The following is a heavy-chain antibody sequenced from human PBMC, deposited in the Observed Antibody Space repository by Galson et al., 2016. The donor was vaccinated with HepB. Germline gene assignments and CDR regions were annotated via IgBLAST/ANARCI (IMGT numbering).Heavy chain of an antibody. CDR3: ARGRYAMAGGYYFDY. CDR1: GGSVSRGSYY. Sequence: CTVSGGSVSRGSYYWTWIRQPPGKGLEWIGYNYNSETTYYNPSLKSRVTIAVDTSKNQCSLRLRSVTAADTAVYYCARGRYAMAGGYYFDYWGQGTLVAVSS. D-gene: IGHD5-18*01. J-gene: IGHJ4*02. CDR2: NYNSETT. V-gene: IGHV4-61*01.